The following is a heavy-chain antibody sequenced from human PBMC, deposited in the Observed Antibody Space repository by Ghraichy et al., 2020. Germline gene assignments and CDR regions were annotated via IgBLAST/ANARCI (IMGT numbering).Heavy chain of an antibody. CDR3: ARDFGIIGSYPGDAFDI. CDR2: IWYDGSNK. Sequence: GGSLRLSCAASGFTFSSYGMHWVRQAPGKGLEWVAVIWYDGSNKYYADSVKGRFTISRDNSKNTLYLQMNSLRAEDTAVYYCARDFGIIGSYPGDAFDIWGQGTMVTVSS. V-gene: IGHV3-33*01. J-gene: IGHJ3*02. CDR1: GFTFSSYG. D-gene: IGHD1-26*01.